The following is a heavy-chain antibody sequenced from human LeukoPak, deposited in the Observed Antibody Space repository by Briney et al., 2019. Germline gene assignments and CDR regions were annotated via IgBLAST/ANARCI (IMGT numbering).Heavy chain of an antibody. J-gene: IGHJ3*02. CDR2: IIPIFGTA. D-gene: IGHD3-22*01. Sequence: SVKVSCKASGGTFSSYAISWVRQAPGQGLEWMGGIIPIFGTANYAQKYQGRVTITADESTSTAYMELSSLRSEDTAVYYCARGVAYYDSSGYFRGDDAFDIWGQGTMVTVSS. CDR1: GGTFSSYA. V-gene: IGHV1-69*13. CDR3: ARGVAYYDSSGYFRGDDAFDI.